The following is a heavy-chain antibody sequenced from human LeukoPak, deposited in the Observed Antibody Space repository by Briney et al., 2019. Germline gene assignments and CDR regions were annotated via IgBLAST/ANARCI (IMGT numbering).Heavy chain of an antibody. V-gene: IGHV3-7*01. CDR3: ARDWGPWELHAFDI. CDR1: GFTFSSYW. D-gene: IGHD1-26*01. CDR2: IKQDGSEK. J-gene: IGHJ3*02. Sequence: GRSLRLSCAASGFTFSSYWMSWVRQAPGKGLEWVANIKQDGSEKYYVDSVKGRFTISRDNAKNSLYLQMNSLRAEDTAVYYCARDWGPWELHAFDIWGQGTMVTVSS.